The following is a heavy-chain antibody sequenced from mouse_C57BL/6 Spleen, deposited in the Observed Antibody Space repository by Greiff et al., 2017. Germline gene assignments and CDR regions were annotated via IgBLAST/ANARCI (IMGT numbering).Heavy chain of an antibody. CDR2: INYDGSST. Sequence: EVMLVESEGGLVQPGSSMKLSCTASGFTFSDYYMAWVRQVPEKGLEWVANINYDGSSTYYLDSLKSRFIISRDNAKNILYLQMSSLKSEDTATYYCARVNRARAMDYWGQGTSVTVSS. J-gene: IGHJ4*01. CDR1: GFTFSDYY. CDR3: ARVNRARAMDY. D-gene: IGHD3-1*01. V-gene: IGHV5-16*01.